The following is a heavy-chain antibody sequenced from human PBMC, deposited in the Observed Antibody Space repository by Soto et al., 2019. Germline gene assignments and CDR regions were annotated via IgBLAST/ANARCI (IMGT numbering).Heavy chain of an antibody. CDR3: ARDSGHYYRSDAFDK. D-gene: IGHD1-26*01. J-gene: IGHJ3*02. V-gene: IGHV1-46*01. CDR2: IDPSGGST. CDR1: GYTFTASY. Sequence: QVQLVQSGAEVKKPGASVKVSCKASGYTFTASYMHWGRQAPGQGLGGMGIIDPSGGSTSYSQKFQGRVTMTRDTSTSTVYMELNSLRSEDTAVFYCARDSGHYYRSDAFDKWGQGTMVTVSS.